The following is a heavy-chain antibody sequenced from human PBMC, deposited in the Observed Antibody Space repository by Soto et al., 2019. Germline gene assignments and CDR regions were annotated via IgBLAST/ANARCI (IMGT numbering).Heavy chain of an antibody. D-gene: IGHD3-3*01. CDR3: ARGSSPRYYDFWSGYSNYYSGMDV. CDR2: IYYSGIT. Sequence: SETLSLTCTVSGGSISSGGYYWSWIRQHPGKGLEWIGYIYYSGITYYNPSLKSRVTISVDTSKNQFSLKLSSVTAADTAVYYCARGSSPRYYDFWSGYSNYYSGMDVWGQGTTVTVSS. V-gene: IGHV4-31*03. CDR1: GGSISSGGYY. J-gene: IGHJ6*02.